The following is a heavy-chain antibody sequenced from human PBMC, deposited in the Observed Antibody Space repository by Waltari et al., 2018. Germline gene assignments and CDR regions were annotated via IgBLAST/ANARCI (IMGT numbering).Heavy chain of an antibody. CDR2: INPSGGST. J-gene: IGHJ4*02. CDR1: GYTFTSYY. V-gene: IGHV1-46*01. Sequence: QVQLVQSGAEVKKPGASVKVSCKASGYTFTSYYMHWVRQAPGKGLEGMGIINPSGGSTSYAHKFQGRFTMTRDTSTSTVYMELSSLRSEDTAVYYCARDRPPIDYWGQGTLVTVSS. CDR3: ARDRPPIDY.